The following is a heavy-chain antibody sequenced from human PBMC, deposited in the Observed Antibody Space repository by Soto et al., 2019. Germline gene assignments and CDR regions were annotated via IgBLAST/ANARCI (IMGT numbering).Heavy chain of an antibody. J-gene: IGHJ4*02. D-gene: IGHD4-17*01. CDR1: GYSFSDFG. V-gene: IGHV1-18*04. Sequence: QVHLVQSGGELKKPGASVKVSCKASGYSFSDFGITWVRQAPGQGLEWMGWISGKNGNTNYAQKVQGRVTLTAVTSTSTAYMEMRALTSDDTGIYYCARSDYYDDTGQFENGGQGTPVTVSS. CDR2: ISGKNGNT. CDR3: ARSDYYDDTGQFEN.